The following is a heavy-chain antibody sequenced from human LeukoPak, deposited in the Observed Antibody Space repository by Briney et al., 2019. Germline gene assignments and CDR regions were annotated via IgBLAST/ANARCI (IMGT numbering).Heavy chain of an antibody. CDR3: ARDLSLGRHDYGEPLDY. D-gene: IGHD4-17*01. J-gene: IGHJ4*02. CDR1: GFTFTNYG. Sequence: ASVKVSCKTSGFTFTNYGISWVRQAPGQGPDWMGWISGYNGNTNYVQKFQGRVTMTTETSTSTAYMELRSLRSDDTAVYYCARDLSLGRHDYGEPLDYWGQGTLVTVSS. V-gene: IGHV1-18*01. CDR2: ISGYNGNT.